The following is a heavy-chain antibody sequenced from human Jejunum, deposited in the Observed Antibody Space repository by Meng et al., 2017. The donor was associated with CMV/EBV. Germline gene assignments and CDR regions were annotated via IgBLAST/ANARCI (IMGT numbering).Heavy chain of an antibody. J-gene: IGHJ1*01. CDR2: IYYSGST. V-gene: IGHV4-39*07. CDR3: LRGSGGSV. Sequence: PRTGPGLVSPPETPSLTCPVSGGSISSRSYYWGWIRQPPGKGLEWIGSIYYSGSTYYNPSLKSRVTISVDTSKNQFFLKLSSVTAADTAVYHCLRGSGGSVWGQGTLVTVSS. D-gene: IGHD3-10*01. CDR1: GGSISSRSYY.